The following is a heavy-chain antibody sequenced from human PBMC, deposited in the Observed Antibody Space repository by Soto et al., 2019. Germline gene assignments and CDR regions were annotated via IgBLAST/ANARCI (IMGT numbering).Heavy chain of an antibody. CDR2: IYGGSST. CDR1: GVTVSSNY. V-gene: IGHV3-66*01. CDR3: ASSGSKPRFDY. J-gene: IGHJ4*02. D-gene: IGHD1-26*01. Sequence: GGSLRLSCAASGVTVSSNYMSWVRQAPGKGLEWVSVIYGGSSTYYADSVKGRFTISRDNFKNTLYLQMNSLRAEDTAMYYCASSGSKPRFDYWGQGTLVTVSS.